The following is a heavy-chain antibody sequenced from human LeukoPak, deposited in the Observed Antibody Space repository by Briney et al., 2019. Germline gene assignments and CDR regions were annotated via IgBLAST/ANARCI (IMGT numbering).Heavy chain of an antibody. D-gene: IGHD5-24*01. CDR3: ARLRTIQPEYYFDY. CDR1: GDSISSYY. J-gene: IGHJ4*02. V-gene: IGHV4-4*07. Sequence: SETLSLTCTVSGDSISSYYWSWIRQPAGKGLEWIGRIYTSGSTNYNPSLKSRVTMSVDTSKNQFSLKLSSVTAADTAVYYCARLRTIQPEYYFDYWGQGTLVTVSS. CDR2: IYTSGST.